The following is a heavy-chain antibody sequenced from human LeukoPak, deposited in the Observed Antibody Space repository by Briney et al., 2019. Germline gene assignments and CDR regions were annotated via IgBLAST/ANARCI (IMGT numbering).Heavy chain of an antibody. D-gene: IGHD3-10*01. CDR1: GYSFTSYW. CDR2: IYPGDSDT. J-gene: IGHJ6*02. Sequence: KIGESLKISCKGSGYSFTSYWIGWVRQMPGKGLEWMGIIYPGDSDTRYSPSFQGQVTISADKSISTAYLQWSSLKASDTAMYYCARVVLVARGVIYGMDVWGQGTTVTVSS. CDR3: ARVVLVARGVIYGMDV. V-gene: IGHV5-51*01.